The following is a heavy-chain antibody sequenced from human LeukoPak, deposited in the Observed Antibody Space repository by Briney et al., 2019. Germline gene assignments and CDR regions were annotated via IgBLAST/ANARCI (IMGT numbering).Heavy chain of an antibody. V-gene: IGHV3-21*04. CDR2: ISSSSSYI. J-gene: IGHJ5*01. CDR1: GFTFSSYS. Sequence: GSLRLSCAASGFTFSSYSMNWVRQAPGKGLEWVSSISSSSSYIYYADSVKGRFTISRDNAKNSLYLQMNSLRADDTAVYYCTKDLRGWSNSWGQGTLVTVSS. D-gene: IGHD5/OR15-5a*01. CDR3: TKDLRGWSNS.